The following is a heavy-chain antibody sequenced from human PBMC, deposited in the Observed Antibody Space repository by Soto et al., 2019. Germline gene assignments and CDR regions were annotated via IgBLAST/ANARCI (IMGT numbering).Heavy chain of an antibody. V-gene: IGHV3-74*01. D-gene: IGHD3-9*01. CDR3: ARIPAGDILTGYWAY. Sequence: PGGSLRLSCAASGFTFSSYWRHWVRQAPGKGLVWVSRINSDGSSTSYADSVKGRFTISRDNAKNTLYLQMNSLRAEDTAVYYCARIPAGDILTGYWAYWGQGTLVTVS. CDR2: INSDGSST. J-gene: IGHJ4*02. CDR1: GFTFSSYW.